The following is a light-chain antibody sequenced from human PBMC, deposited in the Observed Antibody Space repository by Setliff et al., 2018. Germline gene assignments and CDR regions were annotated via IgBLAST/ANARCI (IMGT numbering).Light chain of an antibody. CDR3: CSSYASSSILV. V-gene: IGLV2-23*02. CDR1: GSDVGSSNL. J-gene: IGLJ3*02. CDR2: EVN. Sequence: QSALAQPASVSGSPGQSITISCTGTGSDVGSSNLVSWYQHHPGKAPKLIIYEVNKRPSGVSNHFSGSKSDNTASLTISGLQAEDEADYYCCSSYASSSILVFGGGTQLTVL.